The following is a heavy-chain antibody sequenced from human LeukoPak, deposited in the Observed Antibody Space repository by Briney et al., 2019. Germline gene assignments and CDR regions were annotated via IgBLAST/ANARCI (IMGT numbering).Heavy chain of an antibody. CDR2: IYYSGST. Sequence: SSETLSLTCAVSGGSISSGGYSWSWIRQPPGKGLEWIGYIYYSGSTYYNPSLKSRVTISADTSKNQFSLKLSSVTAADTAVYYCATGVGENMEGILDYWGQGTLVTVSS. CDR1: GGSISSGGYS. V-gene: IGHV4-30-4*07. J-gene: IGHJ4*02. CDR3: ATGVGENMEGILDY. D-gene: IGHD1-26*01.